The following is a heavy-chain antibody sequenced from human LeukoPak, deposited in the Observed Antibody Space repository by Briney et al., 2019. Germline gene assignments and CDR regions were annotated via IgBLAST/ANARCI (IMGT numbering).Heavy chain of an antibody. D-gene: IGHD3-22*01. CDR3: AKGGDSSGYYGGPDY. V-gene: IGHV3-30*04. CDR2: ISYDGSNK. Sequence: GGSLRLSCSASGFTFSSYAMHWVRQAPGKGLGWVAVISYDGSNKYYADSVKGRFTISRDNAKNTLYLQMNSLRVEDTAVYYCAKGGDSSGYYGGPDYWGQGTLVTVSS. CDR1: GFTFSSYA. J-gene: IGHJ4*02.